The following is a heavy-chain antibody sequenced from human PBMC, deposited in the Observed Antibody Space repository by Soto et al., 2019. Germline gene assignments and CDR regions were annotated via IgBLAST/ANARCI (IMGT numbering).Heavy chain of an antibody. D-gene: IGHD4-17*01. J-gene: IGHJ4*02. CDR1: GGSISSGGYY. CDR3: AREPRSHDYGDYSDY. CDR2: IYYSGST. V-gene: IGHV4-31*03. Sequence: SETLSLTCTVSGGSISSGGYYWSWIRQHPGKGLEWIGYIYYSGSTYYNPSLKSRVTISVDTSKNQFSLKLSSVTAADTAVYYCAREPRSHDYGDYSDYWGQGTLVTVSS.